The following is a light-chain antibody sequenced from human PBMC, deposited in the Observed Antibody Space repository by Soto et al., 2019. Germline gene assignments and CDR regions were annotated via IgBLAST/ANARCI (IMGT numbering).Light chain of an antibody. CDR3: QQYNNWPS. CDR2: AAS. V-gene: IGKV1-39*01. CDR1: QSISSY. J-gene: IGKJ1*01. Sequence: DIQMTQSPSPLSASVGDRVTITCRASQSISSYLNWYQQKPGKAPKLLIYAASSLQSGVPSRFSGSGSGTDFTLTISSLQPEDFVTYYCQQYNNWPSFGQGTKV.